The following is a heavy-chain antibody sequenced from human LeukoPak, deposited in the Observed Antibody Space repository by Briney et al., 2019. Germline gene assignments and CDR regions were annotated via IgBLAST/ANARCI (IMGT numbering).Heavy chain of an antibody. J-gene: IGHJ4*02. CDR2: MKPNSGNT. CDR1: GYTFTSYD. D-gene: IGHD4-17*01. CDR3: ARCRLHDYGDYDN. Sequence: ASVKVSCKASGYTFTSYDINWVRQATGQVLEWMGWMKPNSGNTGYAQKFQGRVTMTRNTSISTAYMELSSLRSEDTAVYYCARCRLHDYGDYDNWGQGTLVTVSS. V-gene: IGHV1-8*01.